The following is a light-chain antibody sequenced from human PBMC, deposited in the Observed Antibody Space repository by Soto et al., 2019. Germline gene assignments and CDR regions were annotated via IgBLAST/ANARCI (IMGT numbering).Light chain of an antibody. V-gene: IGKV1-5*01. CDR3: QQYDGN. CDR2: DAS. Sequence: DIQLTQSPSTLSASVGDRVTITCRASQNINRWLAWYQQKPGKAPKVLIYDASSMKSGVPSRFSGSGSGTEFTLTINRLQPEDFATYYCQQYDGNFGQGTKLEIK. J-gene: IGKJ2*01. CDR1: QNINRW.